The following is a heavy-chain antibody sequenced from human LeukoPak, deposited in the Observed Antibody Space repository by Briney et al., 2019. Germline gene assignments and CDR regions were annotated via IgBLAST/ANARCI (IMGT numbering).Heavy chain of an antibody. CDR1: GGSISSSNW. D-gene: IGHD3-22*01. CDR3: ARVDDSSGYFDY. Sequence: KSSGTLSLTCAVSGGSISSSNWWSWVRQPPGKGLEWIGEIYHSGSTNYNPSLKSRVTISVDTSKNQFSLKLSSVTAADTAVYYCARVDDSSGYFDYWGQGTLVTVSS. J-gene: IGHJ4*02. V-gene: IGHV4-4*02. CDR2: IYHSGST.